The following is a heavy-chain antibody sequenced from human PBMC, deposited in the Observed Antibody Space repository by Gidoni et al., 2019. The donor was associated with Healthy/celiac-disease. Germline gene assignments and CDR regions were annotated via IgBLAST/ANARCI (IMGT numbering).Heavy chain of an antibody. D-gene: IGHD3-9*01. CDR3: ARDSSYDILTGYSMNDY. V-gene: IGHV3-30-3*01. Sequence: QVQLVESGGGVVQPGRSLRLSCAASGCTFSSYAMHWVRQAPGKGLEWVAVISYDGSNKYYADSGKGRFTISRDNSKNTLYLQMNSLRAEDTAVYYCARDSSYDILTGYSMNDYWGQGTLVTVSS. CDR1: GCTFSSYA. J-gene: IGHJ4*02. CDR2: ISYDGSNK.